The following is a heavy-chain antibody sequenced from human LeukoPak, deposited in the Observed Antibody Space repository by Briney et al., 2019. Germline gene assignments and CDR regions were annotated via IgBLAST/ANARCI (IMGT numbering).Heavy chain of an antibody. Sequence: PWASVKVSCKASGYTFTSYYMHWVRQAPGQGLEWMGIINPSGGSTSYAQKFQGRVTMTRDMSTSTVYMELSSLRSEDTAVYYCAREVRFWNYYYYMDVWGKGSTVTVSS. CDR2: INPSGGST. CDR3: AREVRFWNYYYYMDV. J-gene: IGHJ6*03. V-gene: IGHV1-46*01. CDR1: GYTFTSYY. D-gene: IGHD3-3*01.